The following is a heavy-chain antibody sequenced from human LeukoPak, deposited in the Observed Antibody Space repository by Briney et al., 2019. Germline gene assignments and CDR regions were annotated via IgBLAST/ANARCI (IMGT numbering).Heavy chain of an antibody. CDR1: GGSISGSSYY. Sequence: PSETLSLTCTVSGGSISGSSYYWGWIRQPPGKGLEWVGTIYYSGSTYYNPSLTSRVTISVDTSKNQFSLKVSSVTAADTAVYYCARHLQNSYYYSMDVWGTGTTVTVSS. CDR2: IYYSGST. V-gene: IGHV4-39*01. D-gene: IGHD4-11*01. J-gene: IGHJ6*03. CDR3: ARHLQNSYYYSMDV.